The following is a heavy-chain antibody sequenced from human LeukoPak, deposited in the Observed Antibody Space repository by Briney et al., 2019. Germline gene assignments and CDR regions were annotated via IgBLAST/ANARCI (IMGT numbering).Heavy chain of an antibody. D-gene: IGHD1-26*01. CDR2: FYDSGDF. CDR1: GGSISGHH. J-gene: IGHJ3*02. V-gene: IGHV4-59*08. Sequence: ETPSLTCTVSGGSISGHHWTWIRQPPGTGLEWIGYFYDSGDFNYNPSLKSRVTISTDMSNNQFSLRMSSVTAADTAMYYCARLLRPGGRTGDAFDIWGQGTLVTVSS. CDR3: ARLLRPGGRTGDAFDI.